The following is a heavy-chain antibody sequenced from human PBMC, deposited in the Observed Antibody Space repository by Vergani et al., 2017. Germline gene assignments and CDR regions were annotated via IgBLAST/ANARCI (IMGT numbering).Heavy chain of an antibody. CDR2: ISAYNGNT. CDR1: GYTFTSYG. V-gene: IGHV1-18*01. D-gene: IGHD3-9*01. CDR3: ARVYYDILTGNRCYYFDY. J-gene: IGHJ4*02. Sequence: QVQLVQSGAEVKKPGASVKVSCKASGYTFTSYGISWVRQAPGKGLEWMGWISAYNGNTNYAQKLQGRVTMTTDTSTSTAYMELRSLRSDDTAVYYCARVYYDILTGNRCYYFDYGGQGTLVTVSS.